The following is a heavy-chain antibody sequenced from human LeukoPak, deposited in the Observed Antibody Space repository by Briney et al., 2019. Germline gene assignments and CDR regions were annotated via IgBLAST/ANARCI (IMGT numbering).Heavy chain of an antibody. Sequence: GESLKISCKASGYSFSSFWIAWVRQRPGKGLEWMGIIYPGDSVTRYSPSFQGQVTISADKSITTAYLQWSSLKASDTAIYYCARHGYYDFWSGQNWFDPWGQGTLVTVSS. CDR2: IYPGDSVT. CDR3: ARHGYYDFWSGQNWFDP. J-gene: IGHJ5*02. V-gene: IGHV5-51*01. CDR1: GYSFSSFW. D-gene: IGHD3-3*01.